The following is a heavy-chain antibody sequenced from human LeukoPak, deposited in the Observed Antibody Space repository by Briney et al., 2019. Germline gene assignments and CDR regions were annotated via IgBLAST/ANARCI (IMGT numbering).Heavy chain of an antibody. V-gene: IGHV3-53*01. CDR3: ARPPAYYYYYYMDV. CDR1: GFGVSHGY. CDR2: IYGDGTK. Sequence: GGSLRLSCVESGFGVSHGYMSWVRQAPGKGLEWVSLIYGDGTKYYAHSVKGRFTISRDNSNKTLYLQMNSPRAEDTAVYYCARPPAYYYYYYMDVWGKGTTVTVSS. J-gene: IGHJ6*03.